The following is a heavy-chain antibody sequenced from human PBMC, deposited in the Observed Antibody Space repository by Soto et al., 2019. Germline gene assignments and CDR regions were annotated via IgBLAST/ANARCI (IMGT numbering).Heavy chain of an antibody. CDR2: IYWNDDK. V-gene: IGHV2-5*01. CDR3: AHRYNWNYAFDY. J-gene: IGHJ4*02. CDR1: GFSLITSGVG. Sequence: SGPTLVNPTQTLTLTCTFSGFSLITSGVGVGCIRQPPGKALEWLALIYWNDDKRYSPSLKSRLTITKDTSKNQVVLTMTNMDPVDTATYYCAHRYNWNYAFDYWGQGTLVTVSS. D-gene: IGHD1-7*01.